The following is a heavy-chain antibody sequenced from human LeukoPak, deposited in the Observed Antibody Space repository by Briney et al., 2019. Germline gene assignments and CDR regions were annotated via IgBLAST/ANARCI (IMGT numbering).Heavy chain of an antibody. Sequence: ASVKVSCKASGYTFTSYGISWVRQAPGQGLEWMGWISAYNGNTNYAQKLQGRVTMTTDTSTSTAYMELRSLRSDDTAVYYCARDVRGYYDSSGYYQTLDYWGQGTLVTVSP. CDR1: GYTFTSYG. CDR3: ARDVRGYYDSSGYYQTLDY. V-gene: IGHV1-18*01. J-gene: IGHJ4*02. D-gene: IGHD3-22*01. CDR2: ISAYNGNT.